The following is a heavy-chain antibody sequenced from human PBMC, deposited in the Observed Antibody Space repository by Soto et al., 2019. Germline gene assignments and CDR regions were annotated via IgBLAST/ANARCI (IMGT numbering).Heavy chain of an antibody. D-gene: IGHD3-10*01. V-gene: IGHV4-31*03. CDR3: ARVQTYYFSFDP. J-gene: IGHJ5*02. CDR2: IYYSGST. CDR1: GGSISSGGYY. Sequence: SETLSLTCTVSGGSISSGGYYWSWIRQHPGKGLEWIGYIYYSGSTYYNPSLKSRVTISVDTSKNQFSLKLSSVTAADTAVYYCARVQTYYFSFDPWGQGTLVTVSS.